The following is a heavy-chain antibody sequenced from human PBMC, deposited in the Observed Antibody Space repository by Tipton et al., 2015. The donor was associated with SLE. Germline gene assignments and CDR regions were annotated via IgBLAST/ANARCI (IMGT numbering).Heavy chain of an antibody. CDR2: ISYDGSNK. J-gene: IGHJ4*02. CDR1: GFTFSGYY. CDR3: ARELGTFDY. V-gene: IGHV3-30*03. Sequence: RSLRLSCAASGFTFSGYYMHWVRQAPGKGLEWVAVISYDGSNKYYADSVKGRFTISRDNSKNTLCLQMNSLRAEDTAVYYCARELGTFDYWGQGTLVTVSS. D-gene: IGHD7-27*01.